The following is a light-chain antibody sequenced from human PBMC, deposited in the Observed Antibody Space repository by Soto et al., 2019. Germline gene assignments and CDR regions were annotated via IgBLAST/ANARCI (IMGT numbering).Light chain of an antibody. V-gene: IGLV1-47*01. J-gene: IGLJ3*02. CDR2: GNN. CDR3: AVWDDSLSGVV. Sequence: QSVLTQPPSASGTPGQTVTISSSGSSSNIGTNYVFWYQQLPGTAPKLLIYGNNQRPSGVPDRFSGARSGTSASLSISGLRTEDEADYYCAVWDDSLSGVVFGGGTKLTV. CDR1: SSNIGTNY.